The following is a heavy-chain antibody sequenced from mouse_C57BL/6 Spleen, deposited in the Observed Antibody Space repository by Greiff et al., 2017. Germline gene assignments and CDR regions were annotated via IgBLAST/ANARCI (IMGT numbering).Heavy chain of an antibody. D-gene: IGHD1-1*02. Sequence: QVQLQQPGAELVKPGASVKLSCKASGYTFTSYWMQWVKQRPGQGLEWIGEIDPSDSYTNYNQKFKGKATLTVDTSSRTAYMQLSSLTSEDSAVYFCARGGSFYYFDYWGQGTTLTVSS. J-gene: IGHJ2*01. CDR2: IDPSDSYT. CDR1: GYTFTSYW. V-gene: IGHV1-50*01. CDR3: ARGGSFYYFDY.